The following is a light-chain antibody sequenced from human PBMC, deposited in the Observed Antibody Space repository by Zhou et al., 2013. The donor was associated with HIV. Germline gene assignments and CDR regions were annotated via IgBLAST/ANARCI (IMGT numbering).Light chain of an antibody. CDR1: QSVSSN. Sequence: EIVMTQSPATLSVSPGERATLSCRASQSVSSNLAWYQQKPGQAPRLLIYRASTRATGLPARFSGSGSGTEFTLTINTMQSEDFAVYYCQQYNDWPYTFGQGTKLEIK. V-gene: IGKV3-15*01. J-gene: IGKJ2*01. CDR3: QQYNDWPYT. CDR2: RAS.